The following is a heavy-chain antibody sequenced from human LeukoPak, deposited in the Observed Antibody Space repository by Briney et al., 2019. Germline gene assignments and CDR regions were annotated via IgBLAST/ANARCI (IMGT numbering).Heavy chain of an antibody. CDR3: ARRRAVVGMDV. V-gene: IGHV4-4*09. D-gene: IGHD2-15*01. J-gene: IGHJ6*03. CDR1: GGSISSYY. CDR2: IYTSGST. Sequence: SSETLSLTCTVSGGSISSYYWSWIRQPPGKGLEWIGYIYTSGSTNYNPSLKSRVTISVDTSKNQFSLKLSSVTAADTAVYYCARRRAVVGMDVWGKGTTVTVSS.